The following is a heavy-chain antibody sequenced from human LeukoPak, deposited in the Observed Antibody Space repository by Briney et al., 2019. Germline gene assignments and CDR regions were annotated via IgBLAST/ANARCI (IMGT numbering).Heavy chain of an antibody. V-gene: IGHV5-51*01. D-gene: IGHD3-9*01. CDR3: ARHLESYDILTGYYDL. CDR2: IYPGDSDT. Sequence: GESLKISCKGSGYSFTSYWIGWVRQLPGKGLEWMGIIYPGDSDTRYSPSFQGQVTISADKSISTAYLQWSSLKASDTAMYYCARHLESYDILTGYYDLWGQGTLVTVSS. J-gene: IGHJ5*02. CDR1: GYSFTSYW.